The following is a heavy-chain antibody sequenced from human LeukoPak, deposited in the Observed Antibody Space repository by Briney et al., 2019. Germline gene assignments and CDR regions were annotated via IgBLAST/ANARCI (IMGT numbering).Heavy chain of an antibody. CDR1: GFTFSNYG. Sequence: GGSLRLSCAASGFTFSNYGMHWVRQAPGKGLEWLSYIGTGGRSIYYADSVKGRFTISRDDVKNSLDLQMDSLRAEDTAVYYCARDEAGATGSFDYWGQGAQVTVSS. V-gene: IGHV3-48*04. CDR2: IGTGGRSI. D-gene: IGHD1-26*01. J-gene: IGHJ4*02. CDR3: ARDEAGATGSFDY.